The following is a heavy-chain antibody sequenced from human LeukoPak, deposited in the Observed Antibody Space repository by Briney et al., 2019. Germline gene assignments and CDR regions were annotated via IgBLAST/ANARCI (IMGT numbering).Heavy chain of an antibody. CDR1: GFTFSSSA. J-gene: IGHJ5*02. Sequence: QPGASLRLSCAASGFTFSSSAMSWVRQAPGEGLEWVSTISGSGGSTYYADSVKGRFTISRDNAKNTLYLQMNSLRAEDTAVYYCAREGVVVVTAIRLSHWFDPWGQGTLVTVSS. CDR2: ISGSGGST. CDR3: AREGVVVVTAIRLSHWFDP. D-gene: IGHD2-21*02. V-gene: IGHV3-23*01.